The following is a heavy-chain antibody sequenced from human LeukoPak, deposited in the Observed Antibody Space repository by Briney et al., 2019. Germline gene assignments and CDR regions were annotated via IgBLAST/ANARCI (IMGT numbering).Heavy chain of an antibody. Sequence: PSETLSLTCAVHGGPSSGYPWNWIRQPPGMGLEWIGEVNHSGSTNYNPSLKSRVTISVDTAKNQFSLKLSSVTAADTSVYYCARGGYRGYRSRFDYWGQGTLVTVSS. J-gene: IGHJ4*02. CDR2: VNHSGST. V-gene: IGHV4-34*01. CDR3: ARGGYRGYRSRFDY. CDR1: GGPSSGYP. D-gene: IGHD5-12*01.